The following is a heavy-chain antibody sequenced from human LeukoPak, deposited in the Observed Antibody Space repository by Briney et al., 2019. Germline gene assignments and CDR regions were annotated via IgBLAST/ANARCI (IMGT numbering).Heavy chain of an antibody. Sequence: GASVKVSCKASGYSFTSYGISWVRQAPGQGLEWMGWISAYNGNTNYAQKLQGRVTMTTDTSTSTAYMELRCLRSDDTAVYYCASPDPNSGTYNDFSHWGQGTLVTVSS. CDR3: ASPDPNSGTYNDFSH. CDR2: ISAYNGNT. D-gene: IGHD1-26*01. J-gene: IGHJ4*02. CDR1: GYSFTSYG. V-gene: IGHV1-18*01.